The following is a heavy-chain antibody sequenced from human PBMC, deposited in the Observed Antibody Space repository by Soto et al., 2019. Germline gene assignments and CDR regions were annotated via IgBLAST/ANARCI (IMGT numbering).Heavy chain of an antibody. CDR2: ISGNGGST. D-gene: IGHD3-16*02. CDR3: ARDWWDYVWGSYPPGY. J-gene: IGHJ4*02. CDR1: GFTFSSYA. V-gene: IGHV3-23*01. Sequence: PGGSLRLSCAASGFTFSSYALSWVRQAPGKGLEWVSAISGNGGSTYYADSVKGRFTISRDNSKNTLYLQMNSLRAEDTATYYCARDWWDYVWGSYPPGYWGQGTLVTVSS.